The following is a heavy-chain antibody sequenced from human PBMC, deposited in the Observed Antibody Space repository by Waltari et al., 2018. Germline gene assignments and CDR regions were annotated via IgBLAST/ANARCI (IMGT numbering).Heavy chain of an antibody. CDR2: MYYSGSV. CDR1: GGSISGGSYY. D-gene: IGHD3-16*01. J-gene: IGHJ6*03. Sequence: QLQVQESGPGLVKPSETLSLTCIVSGGSISGGSYYWAWIRQPPGKGLEWIGTMYYSGSVYYNLSLKSRVTISVDTSKNQFSLKLSSVTAADTAVYYCAREGGGIGSRYYYMDVWGKGTTATISS. V-gene: IGHV4-39*07. CDR3: AREGGGIGSRYYYMDV.